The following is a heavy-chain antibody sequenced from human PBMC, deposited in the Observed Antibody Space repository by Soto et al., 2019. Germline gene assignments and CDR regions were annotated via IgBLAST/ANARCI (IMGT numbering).Heavy chain of an antibody. D-gene: IGHD2-15*01. V-gene: IGHV4-31*02. CDR1: GDFISSGGFY. Sequence: QVQLQESGPGLVKPSQTLSVTCTVSGDFISSGGFYWSWVRQPPGEGLAGVGYIFYTGLTYYHPSLKSRVTVAVDTAKNQFALKLSAVSPAATAVYYCARGGFCDTGNCYRKLDYWGQGTLVTVSS. CDR2: IFYTGLT. J-gene: IGHJ4*02. CDR3: ARGGFCDTGNCYRKLDY.